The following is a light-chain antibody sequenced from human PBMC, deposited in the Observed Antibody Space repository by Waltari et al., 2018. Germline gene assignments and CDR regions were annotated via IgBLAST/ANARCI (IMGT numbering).Light chain of an antibody. V-gene: IGLV2-14*03. CDR3: SSYTSTSTPVV. CDR2: DVS. J-gene: IGLJ2*01. Sequence: QSALTQPASVSGSPGRSITISCTGTSSTIGAYNYVPWYHQHPGKAPKLMIYDVSNRPSGVSNSFAGSKSGNTASLTISGLQADDEADYYCSSYTSTSTPVVFGGGTKLTVL. CDR1: SSTIGAYNY.